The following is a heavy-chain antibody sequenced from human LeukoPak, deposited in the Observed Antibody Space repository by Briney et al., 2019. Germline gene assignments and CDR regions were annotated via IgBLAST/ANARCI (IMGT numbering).Heavy chain of an antibody. CDR2: INPNSGGT. CDR1: GGTFSSCA. CDR3: ARENTMIPFDY. Sequence: ASVKVSCKASGGTFSSCAISWVRQAPGQGLEWMGWINPNSGGTNYAQKFQGRVTMTRDTSISTAYMELSRLRSDDTAVYYCARENTMIPFDYWGQGTLVTVSS. D-gene: IGHD3-22*01. V-gene: IGHV1-2*02. J-gene: IGHJ4*02.